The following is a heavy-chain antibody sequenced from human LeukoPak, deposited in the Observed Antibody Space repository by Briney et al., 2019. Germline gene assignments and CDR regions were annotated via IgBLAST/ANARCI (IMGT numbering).Heavy chain of an antibody. CDR2: INHSGST. CDR1: GGSFSGYY. V-gene: IGHV4-34*01. D-gene: IGHD3-3*01. CDR3: AREAPRGYDFWSGYYSGTRYFDY. Sequence: SETLSLTCAVYGGSFSGYYWSWIRQPPGKGLEWIGEINHSGSTNYNPSLKSRVTISVDTSKNQFSLKLSSVTAADTAVYYCAREAPRGYDFWSGYYSGTRYFDYWGQGTLVTVSS. J-gene: IGHJ4*02.